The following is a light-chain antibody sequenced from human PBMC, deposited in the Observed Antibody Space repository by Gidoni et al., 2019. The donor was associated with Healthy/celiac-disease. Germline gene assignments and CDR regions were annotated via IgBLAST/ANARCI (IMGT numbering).Light chain of an antibody. J-gene: IGLJ1*01. CDR2: DDS. V-gene: IGLV3-21*02. CDR1: NIGSKS. CDR3: QVWDSSSDHPV. Sequence: SYVLTQPPSVSVAPGQTARITCGGNNIGSKSVHWYQQKRGQAPVLVVYDDSDRPPGIPERFSGSNAGNTATLTISRVEARDEADYYCQVWDSSSDHPVFGTGTKVTVL.